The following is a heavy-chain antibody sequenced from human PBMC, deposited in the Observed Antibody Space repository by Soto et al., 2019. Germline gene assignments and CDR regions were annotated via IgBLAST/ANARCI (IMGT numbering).Heavy chain of an antibody. Sequence: EVQLVESGGGLVQPGGSLRLSCAASGFTFSSYWMHWVRQAPGKGLVWVSRINSDGSRTSYADSVKGRFTISRDNAKNTLYLQMNSLRAEDTAVYYCAVAVAGPTAIGSWGQGTLVTVSS. V-gene: IGHV3-74*01. CDR2: INSDGSRT. CDR1: GFTFSSYW. D-gene: IGHD6-19*01. CDR3: AVAVAGPTAIGS. J-gene: IGHJ5*01.